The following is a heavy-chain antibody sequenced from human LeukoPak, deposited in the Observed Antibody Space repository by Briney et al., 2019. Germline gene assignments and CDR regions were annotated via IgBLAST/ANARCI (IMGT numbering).Heavy chain of an antibody. CDR1: GDTFTDYY. J-gene: IGHJ6*02. CDR3: TRDHCSFANCYEDYYYGMDV. CDR2: INPNNGGT. Sequence: ASVKVSCKASGDTFTDYYMHWVRQAPGQGLEWMGWINPNNGGTTYAQNFQGRVTMTRDTSISTAYMELSRLGSDDSAIYYCTRDHCSFANCYEDYYYGMDVWGQGTTVTVPS. D-gene: IGHD2-2*01. V-gene: IGHV1-2*02.